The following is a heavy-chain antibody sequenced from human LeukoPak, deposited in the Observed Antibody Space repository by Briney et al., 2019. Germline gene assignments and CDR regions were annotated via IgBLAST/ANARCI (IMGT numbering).Heavy chain of an antibody. CDR2: IYYSGST. Sequence: SETLSLTCTVSGASVSSGSYYWSWIRQPPGKGLEWIGSIYYSGSTNYNPSLKSRVTISVDTSKNQISLKLSSVTAADTAVYYCARGRDGYNLVFDYWGQGTLVTVSS. CDR3: ARGRDGYNLVFDY. CDR1: GASVSSGSYY. V-gene: IGHV4-61*01. J-gene: IGHJ4*02. D-gene: IGHD5-24*01.